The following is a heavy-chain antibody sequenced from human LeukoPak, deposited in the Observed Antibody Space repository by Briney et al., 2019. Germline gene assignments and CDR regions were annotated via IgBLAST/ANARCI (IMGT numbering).Heavy chain of an antibody. CDR1: GGSISSSSYY. CDR2: IYYSGST. V-gene: IGHV4-39*01. CDR3: ARPQTYYDFWSGYPYYYYYHMDV. Sequence: SEALSLTCTVSGGSISSSSYYWGWIRQPPGKGLEWIGSIYYSGSTYYNPSLKSRVTISVDTSKNQFSLKLSSVTAADTAVYYCARPQTYYDFWSGYPYYYYYHMDVWGKGTTVTVSS. J-gene: IGHJ6*03. D-gene: IGHD3-3*01.